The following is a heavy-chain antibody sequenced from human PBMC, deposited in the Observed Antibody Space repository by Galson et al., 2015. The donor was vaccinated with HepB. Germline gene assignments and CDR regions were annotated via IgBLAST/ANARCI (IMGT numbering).Heavy chain of an antibody. CDR1: GFTFSSYS. CDR2: ISSSSSYI. CDR3: ARLVVVPAAMGGEDYFDY. J-gene: IGHJ4*02. V-gene: IGHV3-21*01. Sequence: SLRLSCAASGFTFSSYSMNWVRQAPGKGLEWVSSISSSSSYIYYADSVKGRFTIPRDNAKNSLYLQMNSLRAEDTAVYYCARLVVVPAAMGGEDYFDYWGQGTLVTVSS. D-gene: IGHD2-2*01.